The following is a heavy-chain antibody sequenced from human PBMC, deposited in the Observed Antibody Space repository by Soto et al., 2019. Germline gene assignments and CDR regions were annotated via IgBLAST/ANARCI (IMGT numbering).Heavy chain of an antibody. J-gene: IGHJ4*02. CDR2: IRGSGGNT. CDR1: GFTFSSYP. D-gene: IGHD6-6*01. Sequence: EVQLLESGGGLVQPGGSLRLSCGASGFTFSSYPMSWVRQALGKGLEWVSAIRGSGGNTYDSDSVKGRITISRDNSKNTLYLQMNSLRAEDTAVYYCAKSLVARPYDYWGQGTLVTVSS. CDR3: AKSLVARPYDY. V-gene: IGHV3-23*01.